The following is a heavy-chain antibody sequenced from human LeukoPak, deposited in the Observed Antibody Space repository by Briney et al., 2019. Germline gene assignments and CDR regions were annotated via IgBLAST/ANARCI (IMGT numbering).Heavy chain of an antibody. J-gene: IGHJ4*02. CDR3: AGGSGWLIDY. CDR2: IKKDGSER. V-gene: IGHV3-7*03. CDR1: GFPFMSYW. Sequence: GGALRLSCAASGFPFMSYWMNWGRQAPGKGLEGGANIKKDGSERYYGDSVKGRFTISRDNAKNSLYLQMDSLRAEDTAVYYCAGGSGWLIDYWGQGTLVTVSS. D-gene: IGHD6-19*01.